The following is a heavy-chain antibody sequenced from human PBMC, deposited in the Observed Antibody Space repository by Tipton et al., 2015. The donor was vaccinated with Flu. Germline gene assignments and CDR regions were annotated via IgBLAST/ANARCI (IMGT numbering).Heavy chain of an antibody. D-gene: IGHD3-10*01. CDR1: GGSIRTSGYY. CDR2: IYHSGSS. Sequence: TLSLTCSVSGGSIRTSGYYWSWIRQLPGKGLEWIGDIYHSGSSDYNPSHRSRVTLSSDTSKNQFSLRLTSVTAADTAVYYCARDRGFSNWFDPWGQGTLVTVSS. CDR3: ARDRGFSNWFDP. V-gene: IGHV4-31*03. J-gene: IGHJ5*02.